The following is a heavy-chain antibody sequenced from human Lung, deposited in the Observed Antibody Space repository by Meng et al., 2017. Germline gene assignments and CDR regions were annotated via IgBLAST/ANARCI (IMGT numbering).Heavy chain of an antibody. Sequence: QLQLQQLVSGLLKPSQTLSLTFSVDGWAFSCYYWSCIRQPPGKGLEWNGEINHSRSTNYNPSMKSRVTISVDTSKNQLSLRLSYVTVADTAVYYCARGLYVWGSYRYVGVDYWGQGTLVTVSS. CDR2: INHSRST. CDR3: ARGLYVWGSYRYVGVDY. J-gene: IGHJ4*02. CDR1: GWAFSCYY. D-gene: IGHD3-16*02. V-gene: IGHV4-34*02.